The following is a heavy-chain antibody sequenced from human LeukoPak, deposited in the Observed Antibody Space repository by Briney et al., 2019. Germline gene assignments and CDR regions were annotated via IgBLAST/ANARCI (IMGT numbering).Heavy chain of an antibody. CDR2: IIPIFGTA. Sequence: ASVKVSCKASGGTFSSYAISWVRQAPGQGLEWMGGIIPIFGTANYAQKFQGRVTITADESTSTAYMELSSLRSEDTAVYYCARDEPGNDGNCYWGQGTLVTVSS. CDR3: ARDEPGNDGNCY. D-gene: IGHD4-23*01. V-gene: IGHV1-69*13. CDR1: GGTFSSYA. J-gene: IGHJ4*02.